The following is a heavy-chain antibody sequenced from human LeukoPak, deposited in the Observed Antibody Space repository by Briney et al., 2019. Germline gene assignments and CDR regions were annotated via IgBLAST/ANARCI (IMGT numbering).Heavy chain of an antibody. CDR1: GGTFSSYA. Sequence: SVKVSCKASGGTFSSYAISWVRQAPGQGLEWMGGIIPIFGTANYAQKFQGRVTITADESTSTAYMELSSLRSEDTAVYYCARDYYDSSGPLDYWGQGTLVTVSS. J-gene: IGHJ4*02. CDR2: IIPIFGTA. D-gene: IGHD3-22*01. V-gene: IGHV1-69*13. CDR3: ARDYYDSSGPLDY.